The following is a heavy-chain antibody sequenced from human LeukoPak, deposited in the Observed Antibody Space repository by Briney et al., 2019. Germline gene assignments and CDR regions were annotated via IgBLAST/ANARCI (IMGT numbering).Heavy chain of an antibody. D-gene: IGHD4-23*01. CDR3: AKDALDGGTYYFDY. J-gene: IGHJ4*02. Sequence: SETLSLTCTVSGYSISSGYYWGWIRQPPGKGLEWIGSIYHSGSTYYNPSLKSRVTISVDTSKNQFSLKLSSVTAADTAVYYCAKDALDGGTYYFDYWGQGTLVTVSS. CDR1: GYSISSGYY. V-gene: IGHV4-38-2*02. CDR2: IYHSGST.